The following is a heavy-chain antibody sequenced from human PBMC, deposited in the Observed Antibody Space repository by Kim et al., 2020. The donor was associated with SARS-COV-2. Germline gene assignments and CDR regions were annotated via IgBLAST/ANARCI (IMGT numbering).Heavy chain of an antibody. J-gene: IGHJ4*02. CDR3: ATDLTQVVVAATLFDY. V-gene: IGHV1-24*01. CDR2: FDPEDGET. Sequence: ASVKVSCKVSGYTLTELSMHWVRQAPGKGLEWMGGFDPEDGETIYAQKFQGRVTMTEDTSTDTAYMELSSLRSEDTAVYYCATDLTQVVVAATLFDYWGQGTLVTVSS. D-gene: IGHD2-15*01. CDR1: GYTLTELS.